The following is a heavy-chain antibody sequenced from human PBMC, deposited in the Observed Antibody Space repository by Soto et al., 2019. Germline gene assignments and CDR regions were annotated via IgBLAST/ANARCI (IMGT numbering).Heavy chain of an antibody. CDR3: ARRAVDTAMVTFDY. Sequence: SETLSLTCTVSGGSISSYYWSWIRQPPGKGLEWIGYIYYSGSTNYNPSLKSRVTISVDTSKNQFSLKLSSVTAADTAVYYCARRAVDTAMVTFDYWGQGTLVTVSS. CDR1: GGSISSYY. J-gene: IGHJ4*02. D-gene: IGHD5-18*01. CDR2: IYYSGST. V-gene: IGHV4-59*08.